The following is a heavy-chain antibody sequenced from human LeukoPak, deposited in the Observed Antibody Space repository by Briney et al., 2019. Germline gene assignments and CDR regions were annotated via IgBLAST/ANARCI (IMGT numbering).Heavy chain of an antibody. D-gene: IGHD3-16*01. CDR2: ISSSSSTI. CDR1: GFTFSIYS. V-gene: IGHV3-48*01. CDR3: ARDSRLGEFDY. J-gene: IGHJ4*02. Sequence: GGSLRLSCAASGFTFSIYSMNWVRQAPGEGLEWVSYISSSSSTIYYADSVKGRFTISRDNAKNSLYLQMNSLRAEDTAVYYCARDSRLGEFDYWGQGALVTVSS.